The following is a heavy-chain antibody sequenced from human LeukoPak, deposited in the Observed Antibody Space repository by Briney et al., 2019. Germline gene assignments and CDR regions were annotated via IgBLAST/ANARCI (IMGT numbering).Heavy chain of an antibody. V-gene: IGHV4-59*08. Sequence: PSETLSLTCTVSGGSISSYYWSWIRQPPGKGLEWIGYIYYSGSTNYNPSLKSRVTISVDTSKNQFSLKLSSVTAADTAIYYCAKDLKPDGKWEIDYWGQGTLVTVSS. J-gene: IGHJ4*02. CDR2: IYYSGST. CDR1: GGSISSYY. CDR3: AKDLKPDGKWEIDY. D-gene: IGHD1-26*01.